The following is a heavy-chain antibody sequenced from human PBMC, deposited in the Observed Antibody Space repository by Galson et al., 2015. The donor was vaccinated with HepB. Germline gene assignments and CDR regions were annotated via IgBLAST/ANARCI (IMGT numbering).Heavy chain of an antibody. CDR2: ISYDGSNK. Sequence: SLRLSCAASGFTFSSYGMHWVRQAPGKGLEWVAVISYDGSNKYYADSVKGRFTISRDNSKNTLYLQMNSLRAEDTAVYYCAKDLGSRRGPFDYWGQGTLVTVSS. D-gene: IGHD1-26*01. CDR3: AKDLGSRRGPFDY. J-gene: IGHJ4*02. CDR1: GFTFSSYG. V-gene: IGHV3-30*18.